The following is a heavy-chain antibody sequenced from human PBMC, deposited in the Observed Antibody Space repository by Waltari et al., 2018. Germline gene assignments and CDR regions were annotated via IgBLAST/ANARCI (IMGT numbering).Heavy chain of an antibody. V-gene: IGHV4-39*01. J-gene: IGHJ3*02. CDR3: ASGHYYDSSGYRRAFDI. CDR2: IYYSGST. D-gene: IGHD3-22*01. CDR1: GGPISSSSYY. Sequence: QLQLQESGPGLVKPSETLSLTCNVSGGPISSSSYYLGWIRQPPRKGLEWIGSIYYSGSTYYNPSLKSRVTISVDTSKNQFSLKLSSVTAADTAVYYCASGHYYDSSGYRRAFDIWGQGTMVTVSS.